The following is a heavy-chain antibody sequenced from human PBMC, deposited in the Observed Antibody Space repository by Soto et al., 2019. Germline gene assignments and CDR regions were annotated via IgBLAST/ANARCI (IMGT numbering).Heavy chain of an antibody. D-gene: IGHD3-3*02. CDR1: VGSFNSDYYY. V-gene: IGHV4-61*01. Sequence: SETLSLTCTVSVGSFNSDYYYWTWIRQPPGKGLEWIGYIYHTGRTNYNPSLESRVTISLDTSRNQFSLKLSSVTAADTALFYCAREFSNTPEAFDSWGQGALVTVSS. CDR2: IYHTGRT. CDR3: AREFSNTPEAFDS. J-gene: IGHJ4*02.